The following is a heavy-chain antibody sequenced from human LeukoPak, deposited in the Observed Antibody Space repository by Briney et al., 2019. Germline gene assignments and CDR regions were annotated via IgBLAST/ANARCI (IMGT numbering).Heavy chain of an antibody. D-gene: IGHD2-8*01. CDR3: ARVLGLMVYAGDY. CDR2: ISSSSSYI. Sequence: GGSLRLSCAASGFTFSSYSMNWVRQAPGKGLEWVSSISSSSSYIYYADSVKGRFTISRDNAKNSLYLQMNSLRAEDTAVYYCARVLGLMVYAGDYWGQGTLVAVSS. CDR1: GFTFSSYS. J-gene: IGHJ4*02. V-gene: IGHV3-21*01.